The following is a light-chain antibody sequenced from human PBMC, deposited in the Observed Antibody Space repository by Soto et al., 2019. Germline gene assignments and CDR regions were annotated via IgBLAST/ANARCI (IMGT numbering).Light chain of an antibody. CDR2: DAS. V-gene: IGKV3-11*01. J-gene: IGKJ1*01. CDR1: QSVSSH. Sequence: EIVLTQSPATLSLSPGERATLSCGASQSVSSHLAWYQQKPGQAPRLLIYDASNRATGIPARFSGSGSGTDFTLTISSLEPEDFAVYYCQQRSNWPLTFGQGTKVDIK. CDR3: QQRSNWPLT.